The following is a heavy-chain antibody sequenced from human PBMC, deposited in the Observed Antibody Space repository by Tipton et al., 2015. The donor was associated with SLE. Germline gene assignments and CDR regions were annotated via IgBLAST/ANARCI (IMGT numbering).Heavy chain of an antibody. CDR2: IYNGGST. Sequence: TLSLTCTVSGDSLIGSHWTWIRQPAGKGLEWIGRIYNGGSTNYNPSLKSRLSMSVDTSKNQMSLKLNSVTAADTGVYYCARTNRGCFDYWGQGTLVTVSS. J-gene: IGHJ4*02. CDR1: GDSLIGSH. CDR3: ARTNRGCFDY. D-gene: IGHD2-8*01. V-gene: IGHV4-4*07.